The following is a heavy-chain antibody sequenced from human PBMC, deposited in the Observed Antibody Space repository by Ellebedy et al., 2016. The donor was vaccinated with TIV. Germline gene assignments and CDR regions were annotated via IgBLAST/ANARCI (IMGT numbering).Heavy chain of an antibody. CDR1: GFTFSSYA. CDR2: ISGGGAST. J-gene: IGHJ4*02. CDR3: AKGRSGTYIHHALDY. Sequence: GESLKISCAASGFTFSSYAMSWVRQAPGKGLEWVSTISGGGASTYYANSVRGRFTISRDNSKNTLYLQMNSLRAEDTAIYYCAKGRSGTYIHHALDYWGQGTLVTVSS. D-gene: IGHD1-14*01. V-gene: IGHV3-23*01.